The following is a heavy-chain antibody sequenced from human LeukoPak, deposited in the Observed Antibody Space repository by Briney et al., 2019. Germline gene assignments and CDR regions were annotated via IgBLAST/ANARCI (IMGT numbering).Heavy chain of an antibody. V-gene: IGHV4-39*01. CDR2: IYYGGSP. J-gene: IGHJ5*02. Sequence: SETLSLTCNVSGGSISTTTNSWGWAWIRQRPTKGLEWIGSIYYGGSPYYTSSLESRVTISVDTSKNQFSLKLASLTAADTAVYYCARRPIVGSTGFYFDPWGPGTLVTVFS. CDR1: GGSISTTTNS. CDR3: ARRPIVGSTGFYFDP. D-gene: IGHD1-26*01.